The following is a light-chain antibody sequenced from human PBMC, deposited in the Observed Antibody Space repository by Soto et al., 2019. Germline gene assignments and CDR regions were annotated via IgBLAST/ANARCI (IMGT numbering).Light chain of an antibody. CDR3: SSYRTTNTVV. CDR2: EAI. J-gene: IGLJ3*02. CDR1: SSDVGSSNL. V-gene: IGLV2-14*02. Sequence: QSALTQPASVSGSPGQSITISCTGTSSDVGSSNLVSWYQHHPGKAPKLIIYEAIKRPSGVSDRFSGSKSGNTASLSISGLQAEDEAEYYCSSYRTTNTVVFGGGTKLTVL.